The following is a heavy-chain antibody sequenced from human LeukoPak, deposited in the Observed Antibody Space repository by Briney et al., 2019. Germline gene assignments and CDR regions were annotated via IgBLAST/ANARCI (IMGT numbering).Heavy chain of an antibody. Sequence: PSETLSLTCTVSGGSISSYYWSWIRQPAGKGLEWIGRIYTSGSTNYNPSLKSRVTMSVDTSKNQFSLKLSSVTAADTAVYYCARVWRFGELTWFDHWGQGTLVTVSS. J-gene: IGHJ5*02. V-gene: IGHV4-4*07. D-gene: IGHD3-10*01. CDR3: ARVWRFGELTWFDH. CDR2: IYTSGST. CDR1: GGSISSYY.